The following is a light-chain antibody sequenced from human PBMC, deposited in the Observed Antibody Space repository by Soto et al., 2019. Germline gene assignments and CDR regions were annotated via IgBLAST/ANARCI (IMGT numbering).Light chain of an antibody. J-gene: IGKJ4*01. V-gene: IGKV3-20*01. CDR3: QQYGSSPLT. Sequence: VLAVAPGTLSLSPGERATLSCRASQTVNNNYLVWYQQIPGQAPRLLISGASGRATGTPDRFSGSASGTDFTLTISRLEPEDFAVYYCQQYGSSPLTFGGGTKVDIK. CDR2: GAS. CDR1: QTVNNNY.